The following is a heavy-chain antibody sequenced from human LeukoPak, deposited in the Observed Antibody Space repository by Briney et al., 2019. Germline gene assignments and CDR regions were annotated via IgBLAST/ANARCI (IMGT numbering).Heavy chain of an antibody. CDR1: GGSISSSSYY. J-gene: IGHJ6*03. Sequence: PSETLSLTCTVSGGSISSSSYYWGWIRQPPGKGLEWIGSISYSGSTYYSPSLKSRVTISVDTSKNQFSLKLSSVTAADTAVYYCARLNSQQWLVNYYYMDVWGKGTTVTVSS. D-gene: IGHD6-19*01. CDR3: ARLNSQQWLVNYYYMDV. V-gene: IGHV4-39*07. CDR2: ISYSGST.